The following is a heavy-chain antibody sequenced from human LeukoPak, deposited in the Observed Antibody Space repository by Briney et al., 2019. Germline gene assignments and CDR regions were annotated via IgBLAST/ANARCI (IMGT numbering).Heavy chain of an antibody. CDR1: GYTFTSYG. D-gene: IGHD6-19*01. Sequence: RASVKVSCKASGYTFTSYGITWVRQAPGQGLEWMGWIGAYNGNTNYAQKFQGRVTMTTDTSTSTVYMELRSLRSDDTAVYYCARVVPGKVVAGTTSWFDPWGQGTLVTVSS. V-gene: IGHV1-18*01. J-gene: IGHJ5*02. CDR2: IGAYNGNT. CDR3: ARVVPGKVVAGTTSWFDP.